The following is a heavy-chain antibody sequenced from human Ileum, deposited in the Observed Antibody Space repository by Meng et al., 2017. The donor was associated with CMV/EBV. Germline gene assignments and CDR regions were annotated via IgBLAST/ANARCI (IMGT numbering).Heavy chain of an antibody. CDR1: DGSISYYY. J-gene: IGHJ4*02. CDR3: ARAEADTGNFEY. V-gene: IGHV4-4*07. CDR2: ISSSGSI. D-gene: IGHD6-19*01. Sequence: KELGRGLVKPSETLSLTCTVTDGSISYYYWSWIRQSADKGLEWIGRISSSGSINYNPSLESRLTLSVDTSKKQLSLKLISVTAADTAVYYCARAEADTGNFEYWGQGTLVTVSS.